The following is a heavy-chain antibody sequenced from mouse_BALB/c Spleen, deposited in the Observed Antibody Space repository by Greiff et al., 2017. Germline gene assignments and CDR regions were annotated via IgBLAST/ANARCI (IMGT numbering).Heavy chain of an antibody. CDR2: ISSGGSYT. V-gene: IGHV5-9-4*01. CDR1: GFTFSSYA. J-gene: IGHJ4*01. Sequence: EVQVVESGGGLVKPGGSLKLSCAASGFTFSSYAMSWVRQSPEKRLEWVAEISSGGSYTYYPDTVTGRFTISRDNAKNTLYLEMSSLRSEDTAMYYCARADYGSSFYAMDYWGQGTSVTVSS. D-gene: IGHD1-1*01. CDR3: ARADYGSSFYAMDY.